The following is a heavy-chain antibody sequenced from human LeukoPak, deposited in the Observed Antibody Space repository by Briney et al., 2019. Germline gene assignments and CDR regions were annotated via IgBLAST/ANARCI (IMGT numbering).Heavy chain of an antibody. D-gene: IGHD6-19*01. CDR3: ARQDPGIAVAGTLGY. J-gene: IGHJ4*02. CDR2: IGSNGGST. V-gene: IGHV3-64*01. CDR1: GFTFSSYA. Sequence: GGSLRLSCAASGFTFSSYAMHWVRQAPGKGLEYVSAIGSNGGSTYYANSVKGRFTIYRDNSKNTLYLQMGSLRAEDMAVYYCARQDPGIAVAGTLGYWGQGTLVTVSS.